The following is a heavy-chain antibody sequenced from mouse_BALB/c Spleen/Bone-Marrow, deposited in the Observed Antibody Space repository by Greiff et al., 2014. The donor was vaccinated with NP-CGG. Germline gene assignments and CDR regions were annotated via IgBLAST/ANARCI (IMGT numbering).Heavy chain of an antibody. CDR3: ARKYGDY. Sequence: LVESGAELVRPGSSVKISCKASGYPFSSYWMNWVKQRPGQGLEWIGQIYPGDGETNYNGKFKGNATLTADKSSSTAYMQLISLTSEDSAVYLCARKYGDYWGQGTTLTVSS. D-gene: IGHD2-10*02. J-gene: IGHJ2*01. CDR2: IYPGDGET. CDR1: GYPFSSYW. V-gene: IGHV1-80*01.